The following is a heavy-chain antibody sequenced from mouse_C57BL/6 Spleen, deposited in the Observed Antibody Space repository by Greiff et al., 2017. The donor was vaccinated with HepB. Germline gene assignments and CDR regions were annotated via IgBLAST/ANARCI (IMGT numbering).Heavy chain of an antibody. D-gene: IGHD2-4*01. V-gene: IGHV3-6*01. CDR1: GYSITSGYY. CDR2: ISYDGSN. J-gene: IGHJ2*01. Sequence: EVKLVESGPGLVKPSQSLSLTCSVTGYSITSGYYWNWIRQFPGNKLEWMGYISYDGSNNYNPSLKNRISITRDTSKNQFFLKLNSVTTEDTATYYCARTDKYDYDYWGQGTTLTVSS. CDR3: ARTDKYDYDY.